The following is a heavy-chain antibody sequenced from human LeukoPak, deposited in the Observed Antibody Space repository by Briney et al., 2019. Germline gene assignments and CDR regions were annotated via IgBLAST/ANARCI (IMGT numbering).Heavy chain of an antibody. J-gene: IGHJ4*02. V-gene: IGHV1-24*01. CDR2: FDPEDGET. D-gene: IGHD3-10*01. CDR3: ATGLLWFGELLS. Sequence: ASVNVSCKVSGYTLTELSMHWVRQAPGKGLEWMGGFDPEDGETIYAQKFQGRVTMTEDTSTDTAYMELSSLRSEDTAVYYCATGLLWFGELLSWGQGTLVTVSS. CDR1: GYTLTELS.